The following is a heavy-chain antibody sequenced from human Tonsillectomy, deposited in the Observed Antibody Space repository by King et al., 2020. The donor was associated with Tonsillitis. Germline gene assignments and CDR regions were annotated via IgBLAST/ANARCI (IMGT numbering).Heavy chain of an antibody. CDR1: GFTFSTYA. D-gene: IGHD2-2*02. V-gene: IGHV3-30-3*01. Sequence: VQLVESGGGVVQPGRSLRLSCAASGFTFSTYAMHWVRQAPGKGLEWVAVISYDGSNKYYADSVKGRFTISRDNSKSTLYLQVNSLRAEDTAVYYCARDRDCSSTSCYNAFDIWGQGTMVTVSS. J-gene: IGHJ3*02. CDR3: ARDRDCSSTSCYNAFDI. CDR2: ISYDGSNK.